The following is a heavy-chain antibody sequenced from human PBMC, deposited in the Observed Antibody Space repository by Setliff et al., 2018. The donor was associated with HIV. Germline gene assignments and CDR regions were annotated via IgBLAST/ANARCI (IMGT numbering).Heavy chain of an antibody. CDR2: IYTSGSA. CDR1: GGSISSYY. CDR3: ARVAMVRGVIPPDFDYYYYYMDV. D-gene: IGHD3-10*01. Sequence: PSETLSLTCTVSGGSISSYYWSWIRQPPGKGLEWIGYIYTSGSANYNPSFKSRVTMSVDTSKTQFSLKLSSVTAADTAVYYCARVAMVRGVIPPDFDYYYYYMDVWGKGTTVTVSS. J-gene: IGHJ6*03. V-gene: IGHV4-4*09.